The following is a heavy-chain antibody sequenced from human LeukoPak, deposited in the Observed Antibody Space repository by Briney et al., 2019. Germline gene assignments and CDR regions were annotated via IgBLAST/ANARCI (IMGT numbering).Heavy chain of an antibody. CDR3: ARAGNYAPFDY. CDR2: ISNTGSPI. Sequence: GGSLRLSCVVSGFTFRNEEMNWVRQAPGKGLEWIAYISNTGSPIHYRDSVKGRFTISRYNAQSSLFLQMNRLRPDDTAIYYCARAGNYAPFDYWGQGVLVAVSS. V-gene: IGHV3-48*03. J-gene: IGHJ4*02. D-gene: IGHD1-7*01. CDR1: GFTFRNEE.